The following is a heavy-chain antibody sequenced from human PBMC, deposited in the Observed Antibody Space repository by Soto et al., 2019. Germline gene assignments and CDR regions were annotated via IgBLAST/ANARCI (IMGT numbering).Heavy chain of an antibody. CDR1: GFTFSSYA. V-gene: IGHV3-64D*06. D-gene: IGHD3-22*01. CDR2: ISSNGSST. J-gene: IGHJ3*02. CDR3: VKDRDSSGSTGYAFDI. Sequence: GGSLRPSCLASGFTFSSYAMHWVRQAPGEGLEYVSAISSNGSSTYYADSVKGRFTIARDNSKNTLYLQMSSLRAEDTAVYYCVKDRDSSGSTGYAFDIWGQGTMVTVSS.